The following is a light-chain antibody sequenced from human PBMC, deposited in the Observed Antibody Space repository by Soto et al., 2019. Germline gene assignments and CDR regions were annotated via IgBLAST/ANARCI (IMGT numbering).Light chain of an antibody. CDR1: QDISNY. V-gene: IGKV1-33*01. Sequence: DIQMTQSPSSLSASVGDRVTITVQASQDISNYLNWYQQKPGKAPKLLIYDASSLETGVPSRFSGSGSGTDFTFTISSLQPEDSATYYCQQYDNLPLPFGGGTKVDIK. CDR3: QQYDNLPLP. CDR2: DAS. J-gene: IGKJ4*01.